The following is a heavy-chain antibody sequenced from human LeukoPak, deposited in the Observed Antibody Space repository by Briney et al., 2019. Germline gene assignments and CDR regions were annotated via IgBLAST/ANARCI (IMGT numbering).Heavy chain of an antibody. V-gene: IGHV4-39*07. CDR2: IYYSGST. CDR3: ARRFSGWSYYYYYMDV. Sequence: SETLSLTCTVSGGSISTKNYYWGWIRQPPGKGLEWIGSIYYSGSTYYNPSLKSRVTISIDTSKNQVSLKLSSVTAADTAVYYCARRFSGWSYYYYYMDVWGKGTTVTISS. J-gene: IGHJ6*03. CDR1: GGSISTKNYY. D-gene: IGHD6-19*01.